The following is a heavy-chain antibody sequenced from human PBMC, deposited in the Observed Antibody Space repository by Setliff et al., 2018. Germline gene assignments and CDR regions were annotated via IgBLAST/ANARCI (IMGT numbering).Heavy chain of an antibody. CDR3: ARAPRYFDPTGSYFDY. D-gene: IGHD3-9*01. V-gene: IGHV4-39*07. CDR2: MYYGGGGST. CDR1: GASVSGNSYY. Sequence: PSETLSLTCTVSGASVSGNSYYWGGIRQPPGKGLEWIGSMYYGGGGSTYYNASLKSRVTISVDTSKNQFSLRLNSVTAADTAVYYCARAPRYFDPTGSYFDYWGQGTLVTVSS. J-gene: IGHJ4*02.